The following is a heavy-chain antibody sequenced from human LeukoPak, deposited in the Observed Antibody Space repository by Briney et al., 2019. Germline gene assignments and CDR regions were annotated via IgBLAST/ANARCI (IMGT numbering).Heavy chain of an antibody. D-gene: IGHD5-18*01. V-gene: IGHV3-21*01. J-gene: IGHJ4*02. CDR2: IGSGGRHI. CDR1: GFTFSSCE. Sequence: GGSLRLSCAASGFTFSSCEMNWVRQAPGKGLEWVASIGSGGRHIHYADSVKGRFTISRGNAKNSLYLQMNSLRAEDTAVYYCARSGYTYGFDYWGQGALVTVSS. CDR3: ARSGYTYGFDY.